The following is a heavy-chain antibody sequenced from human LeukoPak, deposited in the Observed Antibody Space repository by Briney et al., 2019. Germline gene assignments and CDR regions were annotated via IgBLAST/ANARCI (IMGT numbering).Heavy chain of an antibody. J-gene: IGHJ4*02. CDR3: ATDPSVSYC. Sequence: GGSLRLSCAASGFTFSNYYMNWVRQAPGKGLEWVSSISTTSAYIYYADSVKGRFTISRDNARNSLYLHMNSLRAEDTAVYYCATDPSVSYCWVPGTLVTVSS. D-gene: IGHD1-26*01. CDR1: GFTFSNYY. CDR2: ISTTSAYI. V-gene: IGHV3-21*01.